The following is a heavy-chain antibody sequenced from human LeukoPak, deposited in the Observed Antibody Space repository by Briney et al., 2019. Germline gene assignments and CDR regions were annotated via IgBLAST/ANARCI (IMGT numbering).Heavy chain of an antibody. Sequence: GASVKVSCKASGYTFTGYYMHWVRQAPGQGLEWMGWINPNSGGTNYAQKFQGRVTMTRDTSISTAYMELSRLRSDDTAVYYCARDRGYCSSTSCYSYYYYGVDVWGQGTTVTVSS. J-gene: IGHJ6*02. D-gene: IGHD2-2*02. CDR3: ARDRGYCSSTSCYSYYYYGVDV. V-gene: IGHV1-2*02. CDR1: GYTFTGYY. CDR2: INPNSGGT.